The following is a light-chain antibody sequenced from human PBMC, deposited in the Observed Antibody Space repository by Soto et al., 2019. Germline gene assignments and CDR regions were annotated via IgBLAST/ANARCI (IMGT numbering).Light chain of an antibody. CDR2: SSS. CDR3: QQYNSWPLT. V-gene: IGKV3-15*01. J-gene: IGKJ4*01. Sequence: EIVMTQYPATLSVSPGERATLSCRASQTVSNNLAWYQQKPGQAPRLLFYSSSTRATGVPARFSGSGSGTDFTLTISSLQSEDFAVYYCQQYNSWPLTFGGGTKVETK. CDR1: QTVSNN.